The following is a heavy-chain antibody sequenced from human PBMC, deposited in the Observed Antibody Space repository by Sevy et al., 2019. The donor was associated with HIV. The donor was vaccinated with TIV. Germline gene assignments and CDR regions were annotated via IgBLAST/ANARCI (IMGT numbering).Heavy chain of an antibody. CDR2: IYPGDSGT. D-gene: IGHD6-6*01. V-gene: IGHV5-51*01. J-gene: IGHJ6*02. CDR3: ARISRSPRAYYYYFGMDV. CDR1: EYNFTNYW. Sequence: GESLKISCKGSEYNFTNYWIGWVRQMPGKGLEWMGIIYPGDSGTRYSPSFQDQVTISADKSISTAYLQSSSLKASDTAMYYCARISRSPRAYYYYFGMDVWGQGTTVTVSS.